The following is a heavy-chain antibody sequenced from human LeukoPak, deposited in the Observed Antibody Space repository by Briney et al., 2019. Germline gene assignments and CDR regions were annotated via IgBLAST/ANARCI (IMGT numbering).Heavy chain of an antibody. CDR2: ITGSGGNT. CDR3: AKAASSSWPSYYYGMDV. Sequence: PGGSLRLSCAASGFIFSSYSMSWVRQAPGKGLEWVSVITGSGGNTYYADSVKGRFTISKDNSKNTVNLQMSSLRVDDAAVYYCAKAASSSWPSYYYGMDVWGQGTTVTVSS. J-gene: IGHJ6*02. CDR1: GFIFSSYS. V-gene: IGHV3-23*01. D-gene: IGHD6-13*01.